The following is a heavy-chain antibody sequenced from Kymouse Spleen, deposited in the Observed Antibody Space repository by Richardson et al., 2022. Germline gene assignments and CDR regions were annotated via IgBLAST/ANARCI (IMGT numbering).Heavy chain of an antibody. CDR2: IGTAGDT. D-gene: IGHD3-10*01. CDR3: AREGVLWFGELGYFDY. CDR1: GFTFSSYD. Sequence: EVQLVESGGGLVQPGGSLRLSCAASGFTFSSYDMHWVRQATGKGLEWVSAIGTAGDTYYPGSVKGRFTISRENAKNSLYLQMNSLRAGDTAVYYCAREGVLWFGELGYFDYWGQGTLVTVSS. V-gene: IGHV3-13*01. J-gene: IGHJ4*02.